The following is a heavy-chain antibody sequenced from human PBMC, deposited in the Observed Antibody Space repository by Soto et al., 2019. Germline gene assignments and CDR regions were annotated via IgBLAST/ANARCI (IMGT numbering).Heavy chain of an antibody. Sequence: VGYLRLFCASSVLTVSSYAMSCVRHTPGKWLEWVSGISGSGGSTYYADSVKGRFTISRDNSKNTLYLQMNSLRAEDTAVYYCAKDLRHYDFWTDHYGPKFYGTEVWDQ. CDR2: ISGSGGST. V-gene: IGHV3-23*01. D-gene: IGHD3-3*01. J-gene: IGHJ6*02. CDR1: VLTVSSYA. CDR3: AKDLRHYDFWTDHYGPKFYGTEV.